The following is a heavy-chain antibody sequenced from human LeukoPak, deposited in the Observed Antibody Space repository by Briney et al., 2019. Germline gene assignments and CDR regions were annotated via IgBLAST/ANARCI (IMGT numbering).Heavy chain of an antibody. Sequence: RSLRLSCAASGFTFSSYAMHWVRQAPGKGLEWVAVISYDGSNKYYADSVKGRFTISRDNSKNTLYLQMNSLRAEDTAVYYCARPETYSSGWYYYYGMDVWGQGTTVTVSS. J-gene: IGHJ6*02. CDR1: GFTFSSYA. CDR2: ISYDGSNK. V-gene: IGHV3-30*04. D-gene: IGHD6-19*01. CDR3: ARPETYSSGWYYYYGMDV.